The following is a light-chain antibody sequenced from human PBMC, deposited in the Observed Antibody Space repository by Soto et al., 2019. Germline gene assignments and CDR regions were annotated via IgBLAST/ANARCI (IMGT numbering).Light chain of an antibody. CDR1: QSVASNY. J-gene: IGKJ4*01. CDR2: DAS. Sequence: EIVFTQSPGTLSFSPGERATLSFRASQSVASNYLGWYQQKPGQAPRVLIFDASIRATGIPDRFSASGSGSDFTLTISRLEPDDFAVYYCHQYDSLPLTFGGGTKVDIK. V-gene: IGKV3-20*01. CDR3: HQYDSLPLT.